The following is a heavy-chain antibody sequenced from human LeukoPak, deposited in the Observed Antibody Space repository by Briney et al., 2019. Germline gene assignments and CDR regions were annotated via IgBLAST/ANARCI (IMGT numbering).Heavy chain of an antibody. CDR2: IIPILGIA. CDR1: GGTFSSYA. J-gene: IGHJ1*01. Sequence: SAKVSCKASGGTFSSYAISWVRQAPGQGLEWMGRIIPILGIANYAQKFQGRVTITADKSTSTAYMELSSLRSEDTAVYYCAEATVTEVPTRGEYFQHWGQGTLVTVSS. V-gene: IGHV1-69*04. CDR3: AEATVTEVPTRGEYFQH. D-gene: IGHD4-17*01.